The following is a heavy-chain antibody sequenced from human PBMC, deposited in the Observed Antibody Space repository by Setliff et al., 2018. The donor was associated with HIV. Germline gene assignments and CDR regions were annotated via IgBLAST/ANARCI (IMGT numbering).Heavy chain of an antibody. CDR1: GGSINNHY. D-gene: IGHD3-22*01. V-gene: IGHV4-59*08. CDR2: LSYGGST. J-gene: IGHJ4*02. CDR3: ARFDDNGYSVDC. Sequence: PSETLSLTCTVSGGSINNHYWYWIRQPPGKGLEWIGSLSYGGSTHYTPSLKNRVSISVDTSKNQFSLRLRSVTAADTAVYYCARFDDNGYSVDCWGQGPLVTVSA.